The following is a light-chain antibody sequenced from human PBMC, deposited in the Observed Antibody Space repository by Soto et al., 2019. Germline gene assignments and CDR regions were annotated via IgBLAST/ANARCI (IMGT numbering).Light chain of an antibody. J-gene: IGLJ1*01. CDR1: SSDVGGYNY. CDR3: NSYTSKSTGV. V-gene: IGLV2-14*01. Sequence: QSALTQPASVSGSPGQSITISCTGTSSDVGGYNYVSWYQQHPGKAPKLIIYEVSNRPSGVSNRFSGSKSGNTACLTISGLQAEDEADYYCNSYTSKSTGVFGTGTKVTVL. CDR2: EVS.